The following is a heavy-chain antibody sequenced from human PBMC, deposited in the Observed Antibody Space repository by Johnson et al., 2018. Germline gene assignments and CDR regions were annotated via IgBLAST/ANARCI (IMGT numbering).Heavy chain of an antibody. CDR1: GFTFSSSG. J-gene: IGHJ1*01. D-gene: IGHD3-22*01. Sequence: QVQLVESGGGVVQPGRSLRLSCAASGFTFSSSGMHLVRQAPGKGLEWVAGISYDGSNKYYADYVKGRFTISRDNSKNTLYLQMNSLRAEDTAVYYCAKDYDSSGPTLDEYFQHWGQGTLVTVSS. CDR2: ISYDGSNK. V-gene: IGHV3-30*18. CDR3: AKDYDSSGPTLDEYFQH.